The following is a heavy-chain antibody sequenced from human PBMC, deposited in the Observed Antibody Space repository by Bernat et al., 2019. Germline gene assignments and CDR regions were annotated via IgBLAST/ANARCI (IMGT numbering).Heavy chain of an antibody. J-gene: IGHJ3*02. D-gene: IGHD2-2*01. CDR2: ISTGSSTI. CDR1: GFNFSSYS. Sequence: EVQLVESGGGLVQPGGSLRLSCAASGFNFSSYSMNCVRQAPGKGLEWVSYISTGSSTIYYADSVRGRFTISRDNAQNSMYLQMNSLRDEDTAVYYCARPGYCSSSRCYADDAFDIWGQGTMVTVSS. V-gene: IGHV3-48*02. CDR3: ARPGYCSSSRCYADDAFDI.